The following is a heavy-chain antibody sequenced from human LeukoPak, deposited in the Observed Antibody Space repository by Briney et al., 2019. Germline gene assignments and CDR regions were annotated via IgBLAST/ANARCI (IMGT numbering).Heavy chain of an antibody. V-gene: IGHV4-34*01. Sequence: PSETLSLTCAVHGGSFSGYYWSWIRQPPGKGLEWIGEINRGGSTDYNPSLKSRVTVSVDTSKNQFSLNLKSVTTADTAVYYCARGYGSGSYYTYWGQGTLVTVSS. D-gene: IGHD3-10*01. J-gene: IGHJ4*02. CDR3: ARGYGSGSYYTY. CDR2: INRGGST. CDR1: GGSFSGYY.